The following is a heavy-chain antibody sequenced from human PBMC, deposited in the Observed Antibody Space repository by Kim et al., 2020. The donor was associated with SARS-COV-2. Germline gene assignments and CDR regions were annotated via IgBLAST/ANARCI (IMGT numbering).Heavy chain of an antibody. Sequence: SVTVSCKASGGTFSSYAISWVRQAPGQGLEWMGGIIPIFGTANYAQKFQGRVTITADESTSTAYMELSSLRSEDTAVYYCARLFRSDSSGYALDYWGQGTLVTVSS. J-gene: IGHJ4*02. CDR1: GGTFSSYA. CDR2: IIPIFGTA. V-gene: IGHV1-69*13. D-gene: IGHD3-22*01. CDR3: ARLFRSDSSGYALDY.